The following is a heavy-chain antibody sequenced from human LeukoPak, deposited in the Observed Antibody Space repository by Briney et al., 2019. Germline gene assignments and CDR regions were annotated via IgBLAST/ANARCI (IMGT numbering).Heavy chain of an antibody. J-gene: IGHJ4*02. CDR2: IYTSGST. V-gene: IGHV4-61*02. Sequence: SETLSFTCTVSGGSISSGSYYWSWIRQPAGKGLEWIGRIYTSGSTNYNPSLKSRVTISVDTSKNQFSLKLSSVTAADTAVYYCARGDSSSWSYWGQGTLATVSS. CDR1: GGSISSGSYY. D-gene: IGHD6-13*01. CDR3: ARGDSSSWSY.